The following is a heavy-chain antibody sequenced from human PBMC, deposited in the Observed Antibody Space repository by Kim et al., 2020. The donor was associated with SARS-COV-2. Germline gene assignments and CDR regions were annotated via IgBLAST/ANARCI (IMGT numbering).Heavy chain of an antibody. CDR1: GFTFDTYA. V-gene: IGHV3-23*01. CDR3: AKMVIMDGYNYFYYYAMDV. J-gene: IGHJ6*02. CDR2: ISGETINK. Sequence: GGSLRLSCAASGFTFDTYAMSWVRQAPGKGLEWVSVISGETINKFYADSVRGRFTISRDNSKNTLFLQMNSLRDEDMALYYCAKMVIMDGYNYFYYYAMDVWGQGTTVTVSS. D-gene: IGHD2-21*01.